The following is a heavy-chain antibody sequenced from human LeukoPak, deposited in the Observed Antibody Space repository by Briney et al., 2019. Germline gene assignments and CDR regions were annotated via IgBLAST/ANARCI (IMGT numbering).Heavy chain of an antibody. D-gene: IGHD3-22*01. V-gene: IGHV3-21*01. CDR2: ISSSSTYI. Sequence: GGSLRLSCAASGFTFSSYSMNWVRQAPGKGLEWVSSISSSSTYIYYADSVKGRFTISRDNAKNSLYLQMNSLRAEDTAVYYCARERGYYYGTFNYWGQGTLVTVSS. J-gene: IGHJ4*02. CDR3: ARERGYYYGTFNY. CDR1: GFTFSSYS.